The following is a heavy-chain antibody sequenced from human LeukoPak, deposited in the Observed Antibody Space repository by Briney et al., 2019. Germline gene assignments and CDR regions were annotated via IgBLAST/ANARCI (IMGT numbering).Heavy chain of an antibody. D-gene: IGHD5-24*01. Sequence: SETLSLTCTVSGGSIRSYYWSWIRQPPGKGLEWIGYIYYSGSTNYNPSLKSRVTISVDTSKNQFSLKLSSVTAADTAVYYCARKEIYMYYFDYWGQGTLVTVSS. CDR1: GGSIRSYY. CDR2: IYYSGST. V-gene: IGHV4-59*01. J-gene: IGHJ4*02. CDR3: ARKEIYMYYFDY.